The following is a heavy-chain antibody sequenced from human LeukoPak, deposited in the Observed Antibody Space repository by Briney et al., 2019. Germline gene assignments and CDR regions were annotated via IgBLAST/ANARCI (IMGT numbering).Heavy chain of an antibody. CDR2: IKSKTDGGTT. Sequence: IPGGSLRLSCAASGFTFSNAWMSWVRQAPGKGLEWVGRIKSKTDGGTTDYAAPVKGRYTISRDDSKNTLYLQMNSLKTEDTAVYYCTRRYDSSRSFDYWGQGTLVTVSS. CDR1: GFTFSNAW. J-gene: IGHJ4*02. V-gene: IGHV3-15*01. D-gene: IGHD3-22*01. CDR3: TRRYDSSRSFDY.